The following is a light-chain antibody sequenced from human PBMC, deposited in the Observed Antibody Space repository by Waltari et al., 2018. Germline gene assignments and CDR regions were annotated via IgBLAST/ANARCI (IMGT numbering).Light chain of an antibody. CDR3: QQYNSYSPYT. Sequence: DIQMTQSPSTLPASVGDRVTITCRASQRISSWLAWYQQKPGKAPKLLIYKASSLESGVPSRFSGSGSGTEFTLTISSLQPDDFATYYCQQYNSYSPYTFGQGTKLEIK. J-gene: IGKJ2*01. CDR1: QRISSW. CDR2: KAS. V-gene: IGKV1-5*03.